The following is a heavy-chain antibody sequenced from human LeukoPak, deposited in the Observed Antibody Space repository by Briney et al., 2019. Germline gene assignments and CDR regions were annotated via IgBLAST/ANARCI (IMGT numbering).Heavy chain of an antibody. CDR3: ATLVPAAPGAYYYYGMDV. V-gene: IGHV3-74*01. CDR2: INSDGSST. CDR1: GFTFSSYW. D-gene: IGHD2-2*01. Sequence: GGSLRLSCAASGFTFSSYWMHWVRQAPGKGLVWVSRINSDGSSTSYADSVKGRFTISRDNAKNTLYLQMNSLRAEDTAVYYCATLVPAAPGAYYYYGMDVWGQGTTVTVSS. J-gene: IGHJ6*02.